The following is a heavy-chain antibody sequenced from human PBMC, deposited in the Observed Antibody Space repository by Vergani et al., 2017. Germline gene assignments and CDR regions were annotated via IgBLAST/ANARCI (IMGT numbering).Heavy chain of an antibody. Sequence: QVQLQESGPGLVKPSETLSLTCTVSGGPISSYYWSWIRQHPGKGLEWIGYIYYSGSTYYNPSLKSRVTISVDTSKNQFSLKLSSVTAADTAVYYCARDARLGYGDYGGVFDYWGQGTLVTVSS. CDR1: GGPISSYY. CDR2: IYYSGST. V-gene: IGHV4-59*06. D-gene: IGHD4-17*01. CDR3: ARDARLGYGDYGGVFDY. J-gene: IGHJ4*02.